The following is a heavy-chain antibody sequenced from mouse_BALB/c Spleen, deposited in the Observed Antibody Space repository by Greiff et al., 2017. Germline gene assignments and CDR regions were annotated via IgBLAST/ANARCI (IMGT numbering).Heavy chain of an antibody. CDR1: GYTFTSYW. V-gene: IGHV1-7*01. J-gene: IGHJ3*01. Sequence: VKLQESGAELAKPGASVKMSCKASGYTFTSYWMHWVKQRPGQGLEWIGYINPSTGYTEYNQKFKDKATLTADKSSSTAYMQLSSLTSEDSAVYYCARMITAWFADWGQGTLVTVSA. CDR3: ARMITAWFAD. CDR2: INPSTGYT. D-gene: IGHD2-4*01.